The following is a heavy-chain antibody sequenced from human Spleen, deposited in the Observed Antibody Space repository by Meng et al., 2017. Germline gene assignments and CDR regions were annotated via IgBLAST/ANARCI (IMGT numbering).Heavy chain of an antibody. CDR1: GGSISSSNW. J-gene: IGHJ4*02. V-gene: IGHV4-4*02. D-gene: IGHD2-21*01. CDR2: IYQSGST. CDR3: ARNGAYCLDS. Sequence: QVRLQESGPGLVKPSGTLPLTCVVSGGSISSSNWWSWVRQPPGKGLQWIGEIYQSGSTSSYNPSLRSRVTMSLDTSRNQISLMLTSVTAADTAVYYCARNGAYCLDSWGQGTLVTVSS.